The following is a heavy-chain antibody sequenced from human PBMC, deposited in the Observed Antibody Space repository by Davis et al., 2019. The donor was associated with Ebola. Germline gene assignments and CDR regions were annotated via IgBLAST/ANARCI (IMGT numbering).Heavy chain of an antibody. CDR1: GYTFTNYG. J-gene: IGHJ4*02. Sequence: AASVKVSCKASGYTFTNYGITWVRQAPGQGLEWMGWINPHNGNTNYAQNVQGRVIMTSDTSTSTAYMELRSLRSDDTAVYYCAREVMITFGGVIVMYQYFDNWGQGTLVTVSS. CDR2: INPHNGNT. V-gene: IGHV1-18*04. D-gene: IGHD3-16*02. CDR3: AREVMITFGGVIVMYQYFDN.